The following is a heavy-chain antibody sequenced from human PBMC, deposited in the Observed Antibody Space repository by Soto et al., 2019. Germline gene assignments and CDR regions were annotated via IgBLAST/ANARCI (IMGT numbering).Heavy chain of an antibody. Sequence: PSETLSLTCTVSGGSISSSSYYWGWIRQPPGKGLEWIGSIYYSGSTYYNPSLKSRVTISVDTSKNQFSLKLSSVTAADTAVYSCARHGATAISGMDVWGQGTTVTVSS. V-gene: IGHV4-39*01. CDR3: ARHGATAISGMDV. CDR1: GGSISSSSYY. CDR2: IYYSGST. J-gene: IGHJ6*02. D-gene: IGHD2-21*02.